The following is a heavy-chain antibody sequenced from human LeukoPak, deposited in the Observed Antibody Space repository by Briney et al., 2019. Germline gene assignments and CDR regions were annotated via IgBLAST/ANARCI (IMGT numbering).Heavy chain of an antibody. CDR2: ISGSGGST. Sequence: GGSLRLSCAASGFTFSSYAMSWVRQAPGKGLEWVSAISGSGGSTYYADSVKGRFTISRDNAKNTLYLQMNSLRAEDTAVYYCARRGVVPAAPDYWGQGTLVTVSS. CDR1: GFTFSSYA. CDR3: ARRGVVPAAPDY. J-gene: IGHJ4*02. V-gene: IGHV3-23*01. D-gene: IGHD2-2*01.